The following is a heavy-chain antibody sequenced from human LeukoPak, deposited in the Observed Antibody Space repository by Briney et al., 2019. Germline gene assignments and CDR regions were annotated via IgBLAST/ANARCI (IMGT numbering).Heavy chain of an antibody. J-gene: IGHJ3*02. CDR3: AREPTWGVDFGDSLIGEAFDI. V-gene: IGHV3-30*04. CDR1: GFPLSNYA. Sequence: PGRSLTLSCSPSGFPLSNYAMHWVRPAPGKGLEWVALISNDGTNKFYAVSVKGRFTISRDNSKNTLYVQMNTVRAEDTAVYYCAREPTWGVDFGDSLIGEAFDIWGRGTMVTVS. D-gene: IGHD4-17*01. CDR2: ISNDGTNK.